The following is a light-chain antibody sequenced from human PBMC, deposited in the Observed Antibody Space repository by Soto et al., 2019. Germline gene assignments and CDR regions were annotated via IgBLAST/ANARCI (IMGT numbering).Light chain of an antibody. Sequence: DIQLTQSPSFLSGSVGDRVTISCRASQGINSYLAWYQQKPGKAPKLLIYAASTLQAGVTSRFSGDGSGTEFTLTIRSLQPEDFATYFCQQLHTYPLTFGGGTKVETK. CDR3: QQLHTYPLT. V-gene: IGKV1-9*01. J-gene: IGKJ4*01. CDR1: QGINSY. CDR2: AAS.